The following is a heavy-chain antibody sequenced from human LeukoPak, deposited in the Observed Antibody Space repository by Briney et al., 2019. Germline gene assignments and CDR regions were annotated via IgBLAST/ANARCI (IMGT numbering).Heavy chain of an antibody. CDR1: GGSFGGDY. V-gene: IGHV4-34*01. CDR3: ARSGPAAGRPDAFDI. D-gene: IGHD2-2*01. Sequence: PSETLSLTCAVYGGSFGGDYWIWIRQTPEKGLEWIGEINHSGITNYNPSFKSRVAISVDTSKNQFSLKLSSVTAADTAVYFCARSGPAAGRPDAFDIWGQGTMVTVSS. J-gene: IGHJ3*02. CDR2: INHSGIT.